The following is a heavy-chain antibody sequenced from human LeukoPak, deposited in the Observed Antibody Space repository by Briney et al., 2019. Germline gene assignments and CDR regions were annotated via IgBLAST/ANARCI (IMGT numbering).Heavy chain of an antibody. V-gene: IGHV3-23*01. CDR1: GFTFSSYA. Sequence: GGSLRLSCAASGFTFSSYAMSRVRQAPGKGLEWVSAISGSGGSTYYADSVKGRFTISRDNSKNTLYLQMNSLRAEDTAVYYCAKDFLREQLWFGGNWFDPWGQGTLVTVSS. CDR2: ISGSGGST. D-gene: IGHD3-10*01. J-gene: IGHJ5*02. CDR3: AKDFLREQLWFGGNWFDP.